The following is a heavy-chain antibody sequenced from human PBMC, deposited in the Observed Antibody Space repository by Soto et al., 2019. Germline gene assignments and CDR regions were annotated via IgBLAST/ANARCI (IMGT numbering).Heavy chain of an antibody. Sequence: QVQLVESGGGVVQPGRSLRLSCEVSGFSLSGYGMHWVRQAPGKGLEWVVVIWYDGTTKNYADSVKGRFTISRDSSKNTVYLQMDSLNVEDTAVYYCARDVDRTSHLNWFDPWGQVVMVTVSS. D-gene: IGHD2-15*01. CDR1: GFSLSGYG. CDR2: IWYDGTTK. CDR3: ARDVDRTSHLNWFDP. J-gene: IGHJ5*02. V-gene: IGHV3-33*01.